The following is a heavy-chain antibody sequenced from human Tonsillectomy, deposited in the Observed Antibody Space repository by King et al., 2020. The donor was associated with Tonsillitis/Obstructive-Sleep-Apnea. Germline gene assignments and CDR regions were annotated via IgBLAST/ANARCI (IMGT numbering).Heavy chain of an antibody. Sequence: AQLVQSGGGVVQPGRSLRLSCAASGFTFSSYGMHWVRQAPGKGLEWVAVIWYDGSNKYYADSVKGRFTISRDNSKNTLYLQMNSLRAEDTAVYYCARDWCCSSTSCPYYYMDVWGKGTTVTVSS. CDR1: GFTFSSYG. CDR3: ARDWCCSSTSCPYYYMDV. CDR2: IWYDGSNK. D-gene: IGHD2-2*01. V-gene: IGHV3-33*01. J-gene: IGHJ6*03.